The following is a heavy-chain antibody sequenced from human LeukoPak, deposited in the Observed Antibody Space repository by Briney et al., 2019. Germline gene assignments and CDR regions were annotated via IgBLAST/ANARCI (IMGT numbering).Heavy chain of an antibody. Sequence: GGSLRLSCAASGFTFSSYGMHWVRQAPGKGLEWVAFIRYDGSNKYYADSVKGRFTISRDNSKNTLYLQMNSLRAEDTAVYYCAKDRHYYGSGSYPGPFDYWGQGTLVTVSS. CDR2: IRYDGSNK. D-gene: IGHD3-10*01. J-gene: IGHJ4*02. V-gene: IGHV3-30*02. CDR1: GFTFSSYG. CDR3: AKDRHYYGSGSYPGPFDY.